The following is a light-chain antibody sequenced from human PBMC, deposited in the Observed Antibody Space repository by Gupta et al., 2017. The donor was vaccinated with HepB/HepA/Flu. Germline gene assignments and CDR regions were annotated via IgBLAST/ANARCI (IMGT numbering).Light chain of an antibody. V-gene: IGKV3-15*01. CDR1: PSVRNN. J-gene: IGKJ2*01. CDR3: HQYNNWPLYT. Sequence: ELVVTQAPATLSVSPGESVTLSCRASPSVRNNLAWYQQKPGQPPRVLIYGASTRATGIPARFSGSGSGTDFTLTISGRQSEDFSVYYCHQYNNWPLYTFGQGTKVEIK. CDR2: GAS.